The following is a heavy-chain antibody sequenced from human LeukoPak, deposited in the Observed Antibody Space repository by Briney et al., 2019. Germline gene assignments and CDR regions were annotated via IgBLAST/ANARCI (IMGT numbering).Heavy chain of an antibody. V-gene: IGHV4-38-2*02. CDR2: IYHSGST. J-gene: IGHJ3*02. D-gene: IGHD6-13*01. CDR1: GYSISSGYY. Sequence: SETLSLTCTVSGYSISSGYYWGWIRQPPGKGLEWIGSIYHSGSTYYNPSLKSRVTISVDTSKNQFSLKLSSVTAADTAVYYCARDYSSSWYEAFDIWGQGTMVTVSS. CDR3: ARDYSSSWYEAFDI.